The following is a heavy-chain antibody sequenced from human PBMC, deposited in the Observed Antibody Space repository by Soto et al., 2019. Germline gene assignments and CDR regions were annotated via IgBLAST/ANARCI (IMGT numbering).Heavy chain of an antibody. J-gene: IGHJ4*02. CDR1: GFTFSSYG. CDR3: AKTYYDFWSGYSPHPGDFDY. V-gene: IGHV3-30*18. D-gene: IGHD3-3*01. Sequence: QVQLVESGGGVVQPGRSLRLSCAASGFTFSSYGMHWVRQAPGKGLVWVAVISYDGSNKYYAVSGKGRFTISRDNSKNTLYLQMNSLRGEDTAVYYCAKTYYDFWSGYSPHPGDFDYWGQGTLVTVSS. CDR2: ISYDGSNK.